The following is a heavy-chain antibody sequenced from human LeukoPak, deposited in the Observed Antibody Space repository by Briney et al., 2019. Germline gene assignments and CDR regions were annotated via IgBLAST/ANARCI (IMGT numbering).Heavy chain of an antibody. CDR2: ISSSGSTI. J-gene: IGHJ4*02. V-gene: IGHV3-48*04. Sequence: GSLRLSCAASGFTFSSYAMSWVRQAPGKGLEWVSYISSSGSTIYYADSVKGRFTISRDNAKNSLYLQMNSLRAEDTAVYYCARDPTGVVVVPAALFDYWGQGTLVTVSS. CDR1: GFTFSSYA. CDR3: ARDPTGVVVVPAALFDY. D-gene: IGHD2-2*01.